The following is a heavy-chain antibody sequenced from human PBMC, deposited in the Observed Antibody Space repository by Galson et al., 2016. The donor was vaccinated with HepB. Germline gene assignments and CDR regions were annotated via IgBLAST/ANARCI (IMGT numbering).Heavy chain of an antibody. CDR2: IDWDDDK. Sequence: PALVKPTQTLTLTCTFSGFSLSTSGMCVSWIRQPPGKALEWLALIDWDDDKYYTTSMKTRLTISKDTSKNQVVLTMTNMDPVDTSSYYCARTDVETISKGAFDIWGQGTVVTVSS. D-gene: IGHD5-24*01. V-gene: IGHV2-70*01. CDR1: GFSLSTSGMC. CDR3: ARTDVETISKGAFDI. J-gene: IGHJ3*02.